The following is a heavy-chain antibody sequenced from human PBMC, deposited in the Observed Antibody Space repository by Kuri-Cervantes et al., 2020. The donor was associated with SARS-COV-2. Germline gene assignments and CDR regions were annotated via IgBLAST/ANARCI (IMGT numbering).Heavy chain of an antibody. CDR2: IYSGGST. D-gene: IGHD6-13*01. V-gene: IGHV3-66*01. Sequence: ETLSLTCAASGFTVSSNYMSWVRQAPGKGLEWVSVIYSGGSTYYADSVKGRFTISRDNAKNSLYLQMNSLRAEDTAVFYCARDRRALIAAAGPPDHWGQGTLVTVSS. CDR1: GFTVSSNY. CDR3: ARDRRALIAAAGPPDH. J-gene: IGHJ4*02.